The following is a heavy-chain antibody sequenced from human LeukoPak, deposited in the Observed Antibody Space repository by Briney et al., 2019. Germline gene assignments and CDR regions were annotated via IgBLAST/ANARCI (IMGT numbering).Heavy chain of an antibody. D-gene: IGHD6-13*01. Sequence: PSETLSLTCAVYGGSFSGYYWSWIRQPPGKGLEWIGEINHSGSTNYNPSLKSRVTISVDTSKNQFSLKLSSVTAADTAVYYCARVYSSSWLFDYWGQGTLVTVSS. V-gene: IGHV4-34*01. J-gene: IGHJ4*02. CDR3: ARVYSSSWLFDY. CDR1: GGSFSGYY. CDR2: INHSGST.